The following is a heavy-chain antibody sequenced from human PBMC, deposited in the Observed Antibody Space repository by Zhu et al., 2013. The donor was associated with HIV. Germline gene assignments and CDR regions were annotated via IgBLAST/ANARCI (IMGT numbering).Heavy chain of an antibody. CDR3: ARGSVGYCTLGICHIVYFDP. Sequence: QVQLQESGPGLVKSSQTLSLTCSVSGGSITSGAYFWSWIRQYPGKGLEWIGSIYYNGITHYNPSLKSRLNMTVDTSRNQFSLKLTSVTAADTAVYFCARGSVGYCTLGICHIVYFDPWGQGTLVTVSS. D-gene: IGHD2-8*01. CDR1: GGSITSGAYF. J-gene: IGHJ5*02. CDR2: IYYNGIT. V-gene: IGHV4-31*03.